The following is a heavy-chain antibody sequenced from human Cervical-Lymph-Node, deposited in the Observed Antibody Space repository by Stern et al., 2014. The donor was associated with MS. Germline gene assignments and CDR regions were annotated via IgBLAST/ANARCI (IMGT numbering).Heavy chain of an antibody. CDR1: GGSILRTDW. CDR2: VYHSGYA. D-gene: IGHD3-9*01. Sequence: QLQLQESGPGLVKPSGTLSLTCAVSGGSILRTDWWSWVRQPPGKGLEWIGEVYHSGYANYNPSLKSRVTISVDQSKNQFSLNLPSVTAADTALYYCASRTLTFPYYFDSWGQGTLVTVSS. CDR3: ASRTLTFPYYFDS. J-gene: IGHJ4*02. V-gene: IGHV4-4*02.